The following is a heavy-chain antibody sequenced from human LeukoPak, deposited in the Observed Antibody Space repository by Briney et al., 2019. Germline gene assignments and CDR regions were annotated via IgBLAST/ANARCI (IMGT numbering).Heavy chain of an antibody. D-gene: IGHD5-18*01. CDR2: ISYDGSNK. Sequence: GGSLRLSCAASGFTFGSYGMHWVRQAPGKGLEWVAVISYDGSNKYYADSVKGRFTISRDNSKNTLYLQMNSLRAEDTAVYYCAKDLLGGYSYGFGPPGDYWGQGTLVTVSS. CDR1: GFTFGSYG. V-gene: IGHV3-30*18. CDR3: AKDLLGGYSYGFGPPGDY. J-gene: IGHJ4*02.